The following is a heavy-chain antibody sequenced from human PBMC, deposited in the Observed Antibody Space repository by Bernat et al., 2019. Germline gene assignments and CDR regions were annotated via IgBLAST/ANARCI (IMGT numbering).Heavy chain of an antibody. Sequence: QLQLQESGLGLVKPSETLSLTCTVSGGSISSSSYYWGWIRQPPGKWLEWIGSIYYSGSTYYNPSLKSRVTISVDTSKNQFSLKLSSVTAADTAVYYCASLYYDIWTDYYFDYWGQGTLVTVSS. CDR1: GGSISSSSYY. CDR3: ASLYYDIWTDYYFDY. J-gene: IGHJ4*02. D-gene: IGHD3-9*01. CDR2: IYYSGST. V-gene: IGHV4-39*01.